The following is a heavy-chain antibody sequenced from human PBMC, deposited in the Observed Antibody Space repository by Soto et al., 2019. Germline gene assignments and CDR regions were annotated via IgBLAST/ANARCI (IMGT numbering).Heavy chain of an antibody. CDR3: AKDLLTSQYSYYYGMDV. V-gene: IGHV3-30*18. D-gene: IGHD5-18*01. CDR2: ISYDGSNK. CDR1: GFTFSSYG. J-gene: IGHJ6*02. Sequence: GGSLRLSCAASGFTFSSYGMHWVRQAPGKGLEWVAVISYDGSNKYYADSVKGRFTISRDNSKNTLYLQMNSLRAEDTAVYYRAKDLLTSQYSYYYGMDVWGQGTTVTVS.